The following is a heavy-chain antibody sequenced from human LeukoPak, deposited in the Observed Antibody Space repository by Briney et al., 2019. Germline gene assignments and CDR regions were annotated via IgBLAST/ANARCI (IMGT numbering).Heavy chain of an antibody. Sequence: GGSLRLSWAASGFTFSSYGMHWVRQAPGKGLEWVAVIWYDGSNKYYADSVKGRFTISRDNSKNTLYLQMNSLRAEDTAVYYCARPRYKQQLVLGAFDIWGQGTMVTVSS. D-gene: IGHD6-13*01. CDR3: ARPRYKQQLVLGAFDI. V-gene: IGHV3-33*01. CDR1: GFTFSSYG. J-gene: IGHJ3*02. CDR2: IWYDGSNK.